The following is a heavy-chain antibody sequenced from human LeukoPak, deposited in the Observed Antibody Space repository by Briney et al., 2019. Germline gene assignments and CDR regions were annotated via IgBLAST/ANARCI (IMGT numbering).Heavy chain of an antibody. CDR2: ISSSSGTI. D-gene: IGHD3-22*01. J-gene: IGHJ4*02. CDR1: GFTFISYG. Sequence: GGSLRLSCAASGFTFISYGMNWVRQAPGKGLEWVSYISSSSGTIYYADSVKGRFTISRDNAKNSLYLQMNSLRDEDTAVYYCARGYYYDTSGIDCWGQGTLVTVSS. V-gene: IGHV3-48*02. CDR3: ARGYYYDTSGIDC.